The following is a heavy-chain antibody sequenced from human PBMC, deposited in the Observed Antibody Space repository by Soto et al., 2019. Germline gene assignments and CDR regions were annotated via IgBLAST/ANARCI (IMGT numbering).Heavy chain of an antibody. J-gene: IGHJ3*02. CDR1: GFTFSSYT. V-gene: IGHV3-48*01. CDR2: ISGSTTTI. CDR3: ARDQYSSGWLRGAFDI. D-gene: IGHD6-19*01. Sequence: PGGSLRLSCAASGFTFSSYTMNWVRLAPGKGLEWVSCISGSTTTIYYADSVKGRFTISRDNAKNSLDLQMNSLRAEDTAVYYCARDQYSSGWLRGAFDIWGQGTLVTVSS.